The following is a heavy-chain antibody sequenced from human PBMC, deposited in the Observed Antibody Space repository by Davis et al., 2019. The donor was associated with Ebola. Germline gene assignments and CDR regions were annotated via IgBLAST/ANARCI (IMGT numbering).Heavy chain of an antibody. J-gene: IGHJ6*02. CDR3: AREEGRYCSGGSCYYYYGMDV. CDR1: GYTFTAYH. Sequence: AASVKVSCKASGYTFTAYHMHWVRQAPGQGLEWMGRMNPNSGGTNYAQKLQGRVTMTTDTSTSTAYMELRSLRSDDTAVYYCAREEGRYCSGGSCYYYYGMDVWGQGTTVTVSS. CDR2: MNPNSGGT. D-gene: IGHD2-15*01. V-gene: IGHV1-2*06.